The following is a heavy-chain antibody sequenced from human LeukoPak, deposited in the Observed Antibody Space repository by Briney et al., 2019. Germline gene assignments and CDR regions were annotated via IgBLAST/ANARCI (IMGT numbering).Heavy chain of an antibody. J-gene: IGHJ6*03. CDR3: ARGYIAEWGYYYYYMDV. CDR1: GYTFTSYG. Sequence: ASVKVSCKASGYTFTSYGISWVRQAPGQGLEWMGWISAYNGNTNYAQKLQGRVTMTTDTSTSTAYMELSSLRSEDTAVYYCARGYIAEWGYYYYYMDVWGKGTTVTVSS. D-gene: IGHD1-26*01. V-gene: IGHV1-18*01. CDR2: ISAYNGNT.